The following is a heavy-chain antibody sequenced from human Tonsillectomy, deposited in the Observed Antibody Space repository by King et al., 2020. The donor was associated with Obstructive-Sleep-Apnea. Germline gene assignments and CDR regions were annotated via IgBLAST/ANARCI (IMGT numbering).Heavy chain of an antibody. D-gene: IGHD3-10*01. J-gene: IGHJ6*02. V-gene: IGHV3-9*01. Sequence: VQLVESGGGLVQPGRSLRLSCAASGFTFDDYAMHWVRQAPGKGLEWVSGISWNSGSIGYADSVKGRFTISRDNAKNSLYLQMNSLRAEDTALYYCAKDGEWFGELLRNYGMDVWGQGTTVTVSS. CDR2: ISWNSGSI. CDR3: AKDGEWFGELLRNYGMDV. CDR1: GFTFDDYA.